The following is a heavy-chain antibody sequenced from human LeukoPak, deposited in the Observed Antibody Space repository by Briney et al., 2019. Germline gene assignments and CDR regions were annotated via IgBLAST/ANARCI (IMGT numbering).Heavy chain of an antibody. D-gene: IGHD3-10*01. CDR1: GYTFTSYG. Sequence: ASVKVSCKASGYTFTSYGISWVRQAPGQGLEWMGWISAYNGNTIYAQKFQGRVTMTEDTSTDTAYMELSSLRSEDTAVYYCATDSLYGIGAFDIWGQGTMVTVSS. J-gene: IGHJ3*02. CDR3: ATDSLYGIGAFDI. V-gene: IGHV1-18*01. CDR2: ISAYNGNT.